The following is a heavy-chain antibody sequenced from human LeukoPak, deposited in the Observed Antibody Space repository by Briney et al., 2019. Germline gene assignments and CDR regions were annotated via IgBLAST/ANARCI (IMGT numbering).Heavy chain of an antibody. D-gene: IGHD6-13*01. CDR1: GYTFTSYA. J-gene: IGHJ4*02. V-gene: IGHV1-3*01. CDR2: INAGNGNT. Sequence: ASVKVSCKASGYTFTSYAMHLVRQAPGQRLEWMGWINAGNGNTKYSQKFQGRVTITRDTSASTAYMELRSLRSDDTAVYYCAIEGAAGTRGDYWGQGTLVTVSS. CDR3: AIEGAAGTRGDY.